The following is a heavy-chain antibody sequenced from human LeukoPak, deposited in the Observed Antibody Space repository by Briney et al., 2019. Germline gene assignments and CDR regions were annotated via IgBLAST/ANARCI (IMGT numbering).Heavy chain of an antibody. CDR2: IHYSGSV. V-gene: IGHV4-59*01. D-gene: IGHD2-8*01. CDR3: ARYRGCTSGTCKNWFDP. J-gene: IGHJ5*02. Sequence: SETLSLTCTVSGGSISDSYWSWIRQPPGKGLEWIAYIHYSGSVNYNPSLKSRVTISIDTSKNQFSLKLNSVTAADTAVYYCARYRGCTSGTCKNWFDPWGQGTLVTVSS. CDR1: GGSISDSY.